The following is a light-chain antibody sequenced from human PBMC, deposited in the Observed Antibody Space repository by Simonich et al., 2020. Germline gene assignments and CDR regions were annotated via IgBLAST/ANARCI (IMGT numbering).Light chain of an antibody. J-gene: IGLJ3*02. V-gene: IGLV4-69*01. Sequence: QLVLTQSPSASASLGASVKLTCTLSSGHSSYAIAWHQQQPEKGPRYLMKLNSDGSHSKGDGIPDRFSGSSSGAERYLTISGLQAEDEADYYCSSYTSSSTRVFGGGTKLTVL. CDR1: SGHSSYA. CDR2: LNSDGSH. CDR3: SSYTSSSTRV.